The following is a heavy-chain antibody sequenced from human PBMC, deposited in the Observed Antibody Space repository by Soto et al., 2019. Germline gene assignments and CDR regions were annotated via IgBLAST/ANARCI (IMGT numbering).Heavy chain of an antibody. CDR3: ASGIQLWLRRINNGYSG. D-gene: IGHD5-18*01. CDR1: GGTFSTYA. CDR2: IIPMFGTA. V-gene: IGHV1-69*12. Sequence: QVQLVQSGAEVKKPESSVKVSCKAPGGTFSTYAISWVRQAPGQGLEWMGGIIPMFGTANYAQRFQDRGTTTADESTNTVYMELSSLRSEDTAVYFCASGIQLWLRRINNGYSGWGQGTLVTVSS. J-gene: IGHJ4*02.